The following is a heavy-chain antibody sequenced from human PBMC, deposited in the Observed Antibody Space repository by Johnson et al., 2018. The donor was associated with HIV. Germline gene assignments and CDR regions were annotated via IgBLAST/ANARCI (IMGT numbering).Heavy chain of an antibody. V-gene: IGHV3-23*04. Sequence: VQLVESGGGLVQPGGSLRLSCAASGFTFSSYAMSWVRQAPGKGLEWVSAISGSGGSTYYADSVKGRLTIPSDNSKNTLYLQMNSLRAEDTAVYYSARGAPPTWYSSSWRGGAFDIWGQGTMVTVSS. CDR2: ISGSGGST. D-gene: IGHD6-13*01. CDR3: ARGAPPTWYSSSWRGGAFDI. J-gene: IGHJ3*02. CDR1: GFTFSSYA.